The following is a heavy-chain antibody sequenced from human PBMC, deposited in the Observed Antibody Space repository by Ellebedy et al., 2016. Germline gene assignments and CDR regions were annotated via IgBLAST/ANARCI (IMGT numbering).Heavy chain of an antibody. V-gene: IGHV3-23*01. CDR3: AKGGGSSWYVGWFDP. D-gene: IGHD6-13*01. CDR2: ISGSGGST. J-gene: IGHJ5*02. Sequence: GESLKISCAASGFTFSSYAMSWVRQAPGKGLEWVSAISGSGGSTYYADSVKGRFTISRDNSKNTLYLQMNSLRAEYTAVYYCAKGGGSSWYVGWFDPWGQGTLVTVSS. CDR1: GFTFSSYA.